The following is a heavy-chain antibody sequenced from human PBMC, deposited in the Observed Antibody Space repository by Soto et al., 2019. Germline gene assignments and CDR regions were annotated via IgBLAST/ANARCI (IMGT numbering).Heavy chain of an antibody. D-gene: IGHD6-19*01. CDR2: ISYDGSDK. CDR3: AKLEVAVAGTIDD. V-gene: IGHV3-30*18. Sequence: QVQLVESGGGVVQPGRSLRLSCAASGFTFSSYGMHWVRQAPGKGLEWVALISYDGSDKYYADSVKGRFTISRDNSKNTLYLQMNSLRAEDTAVYYCAKLEVAVAGTIDDWGQGTLVTVSS. CDR1: GFTFSSYG. J-gene: IGHJ4*02.